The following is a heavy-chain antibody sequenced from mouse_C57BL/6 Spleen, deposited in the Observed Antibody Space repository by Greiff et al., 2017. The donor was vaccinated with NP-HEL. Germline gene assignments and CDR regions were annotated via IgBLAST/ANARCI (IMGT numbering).Heavy chain of an antibody. CDR1: GFTFSSYA. D-gene: IGHD2-4*01. J-gene: IGHJ3*01. Sequence: EVKLMESGGGLVKPGGSLKLSCAASGFTFSSYAMSWVRQTPEKRLEWVATISDGGSYTYYPDNVKGRFTISRDNAKNNLYLQMSHLKSEDTAMYYCARDDDYDVRCAYWGQGTLVTVSA. CDR3: ARDDDYDVRCAY. V-gene: IGHV5-4*01. CDR2: ISDGGSYT.